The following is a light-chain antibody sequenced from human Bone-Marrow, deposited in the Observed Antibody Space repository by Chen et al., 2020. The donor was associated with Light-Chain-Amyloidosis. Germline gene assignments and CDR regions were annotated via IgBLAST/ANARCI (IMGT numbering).Light chain of an antibody. CDR2: DAS. CDR3: QQYGGAPLT. V-gene: IGKV3-20*01. J-gene: IGKJ4*01. CDR1: QSVRSDY. Sequence: EIVLTQSPGTLSLSPGERATLSCRASQSVRSDYLAWYKQKPGQAHRVVIYDASSRATGIPDRFRGSGSGTDFTLTISRLEPEDSAVYFCQQYGGAPLTFGGGTKVEIK.